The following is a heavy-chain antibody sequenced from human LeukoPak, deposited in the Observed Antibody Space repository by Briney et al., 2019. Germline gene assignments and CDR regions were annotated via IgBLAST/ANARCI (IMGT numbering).Heavy chain of an antibody. CDR3: TRGQAFCGSDCYFD. V-gene: IGHV3-66*01. D-gene: IGHD2-21*02. Sequence: GSLRLSCAASGFSVSAYYMSWVRQAPGKGLEWVSVIYTGAKTYYGDSVRGRFTISRDNSKNTLFLQMNSLRVEDTAVYYCTRGQAFCGSDCYFDWGQGTLVTVSS. CDR2: IYTGAKT. CDR1: GFSVSAYY. J-gene: IGHJ4*02.